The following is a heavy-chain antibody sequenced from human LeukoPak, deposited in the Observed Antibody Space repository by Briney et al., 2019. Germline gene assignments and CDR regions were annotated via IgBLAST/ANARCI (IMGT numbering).Heavy chain of an antibody. CDR1: GGTFSSYA. CDR2: IIPIFGTA. Sequence: SVKVSCKASGGTFSSYAISWVRQAPGQGLEWMGRIIPIFGTANYAQKFQGRVTITTDESTSTAYMELSSLRPEDTAVYYCARAPTYYYDSSGYSPDYWGQGTLVTVSS. V-gene: IGHV1-69*05. J-gene: IGHJ4*02. D-gene: IGHD3-22*01. CDR3: ARAPTYYYDSSGYSPDY.